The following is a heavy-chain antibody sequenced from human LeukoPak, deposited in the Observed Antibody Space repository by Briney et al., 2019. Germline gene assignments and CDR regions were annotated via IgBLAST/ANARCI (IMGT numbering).Heavy chain of an antibody. CDR3: ARRFYYRYGYSPPPFDY. V-gene: IGHV5-51*01. CDR1: GYSFTSYW. CDR2: IYPGDSDT. J-gene: IGHJ4*01. Sequence: GESLKISCKGSGYSFTSYWIGWVRQMPGKGLEWMGIIYPGDSDTRYSPSFQGQVTISADKSISTAYLQWSSLKASDTAMYYCARRFYYRYGYSPPPFDYWGQGTLVTVSS. D-gene: IGHD3-22*01.